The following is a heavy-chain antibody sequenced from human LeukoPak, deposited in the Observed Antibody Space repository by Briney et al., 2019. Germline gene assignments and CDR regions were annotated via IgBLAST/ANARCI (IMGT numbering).Heavy chain of an antibody. J-gene: IGHJ4*02. CDR1: GLTVSSNY. Sequence: QSGGSLRLSCAASGLTVSSNYMSWVRQAPGKGLEWVSVIYSGGSTYYADSVKGRFTISRDNSKNTLYLQMNSLRAEDTAVYYCAGTHYDFWSGFYSFDYWGQGTLVTVSP. D-gene: IGHD3-3*01. V-gene: IGHV3-53*01. CDR2: IYSGGST. CDR3: AGTHYDFWSGFYSFDY.